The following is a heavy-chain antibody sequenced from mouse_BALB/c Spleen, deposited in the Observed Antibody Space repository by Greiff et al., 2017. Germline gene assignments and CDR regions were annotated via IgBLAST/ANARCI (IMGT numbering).Heavy chain of an antibody. Sequence: DVKLVESGGGLVKPGGSLKLSCAASGFTFSSYAMSWVRQSPEKRLEWVAEISSGGSYTYYPDTVTGRFTISRDNAKNTLYLEMSSLRSEDTAMYYCARLYRSWFAYWGQGTLVTVSA. D-gene: IGHD1-1*01. CDR1: GFTFSSYA. V-gene: IGHV5-9-4*01. J-gene: IGHJ3*01. CDR2: ISSGGSYT. CDR3: ARLYRSWFAY.